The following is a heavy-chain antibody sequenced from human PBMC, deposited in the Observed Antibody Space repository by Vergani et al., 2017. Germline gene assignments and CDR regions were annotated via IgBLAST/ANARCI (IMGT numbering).Heavy chain of an antibody. CDR2: IKQDGSEK. CDR1: GFTFSSYW. Sequence: EVQLVESGGGLVQPGGSLRLSCAASGFTFSSYWMSWVRQAPGKGLEWVANIKQDGSEKYYVDSVKGRFTISRDNAKNSLYLQMNSLRAEDTAVYYCARDRRYYDFWSGYYLPGGYYYGMDVWGQGP. V-gene: IGHV3-7*03. D-gene: IGHD3-3*01. CDR3: ARDRRYYDFWSGYYLPGGYYYGMDV. J-gene: IGHJ6*02.